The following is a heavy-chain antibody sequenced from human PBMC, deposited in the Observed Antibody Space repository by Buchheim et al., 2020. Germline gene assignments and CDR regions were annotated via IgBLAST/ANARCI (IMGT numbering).Heavy chain of an antibody. Sequence: QVQLQQWGAGLLKPSETLSLTCAVYGGSFSNYYSIWIRQPPGKGLEWIGEINHSGSTNYNPSLKNRVTISVDTSKNQFSLKLSAVTAADTAIYYWARRNYYGLDTDLWGRGTL. J-gene: IGHJ2*01. CDR3: ARRNYYGLDTDL. CDR2: INHSGST. CDR1: GGSFSNYY. D-gene: IGHD3-10*01. V-gene: IGHV4-34*01.